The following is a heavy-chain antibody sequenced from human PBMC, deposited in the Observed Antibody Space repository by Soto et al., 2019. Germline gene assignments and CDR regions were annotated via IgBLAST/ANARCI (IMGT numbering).Heavy chain of an antibody. J-gene: IGHJ6*02. CDR3: ARHLHRITIFGVPRGSYGMDV. CDR1: GYSFTNYW. Sequence: GESLKISCKGSGYSFTNYWIGWVRQMPGKGLEWMGIIYPGDSDTRYSPSFQGQVTISADKSISTAYLQWSSLKASDTAMYYCARHLHRITIFGVPRGSYGMDVWGQGTTVTVSS. CDR2: IYPGDSDT. V-gene: IGHV5-51*01. D-gene: IGHD3-3*01.